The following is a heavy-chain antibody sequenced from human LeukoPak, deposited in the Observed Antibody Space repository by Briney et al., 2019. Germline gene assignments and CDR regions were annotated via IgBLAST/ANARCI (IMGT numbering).Heavy chain of an antibody. D-gene: IGHD3-16*02. J-gene: IGHJ4*02. CDR3: ARGSRRNGYRLEFDY. V-gene: IGHV4-4*09. Sequence: SETLSLTCTVSGGSISSYYCSLIRQPPGKGLEWIGYIYTSGSTNSNPSLPSRVPISVDTSRNQFSLKLSSATAADTAVYYCARGSRRNGYRLEFDYWGQGTLVTVSS. CDR1: GGSISSYY. CDR2: IYTSGST.